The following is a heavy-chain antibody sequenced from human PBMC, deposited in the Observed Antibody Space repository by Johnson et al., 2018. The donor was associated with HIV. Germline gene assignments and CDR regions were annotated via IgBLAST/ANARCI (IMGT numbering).Heavy chain of an antibody. D-gene: IGHD7-27*01. V-gene: IGHV3-9*01. CDR3: APLGDAFDI. J-gene: IGHJ3*02. CDR2: ISWNSGSI. Sequence: VQLVESGGGLVQPGRSLRLSCAASGFTFDDYAMHWVRQAPGKGLEWVSGISWNSGSIGYADSVKGRFTISRDNAKNTLYLQMNSLRAEDTAVYYCAPLGDAFDIWGQGTMVTVSS. CDR1: GFTFDDYA.